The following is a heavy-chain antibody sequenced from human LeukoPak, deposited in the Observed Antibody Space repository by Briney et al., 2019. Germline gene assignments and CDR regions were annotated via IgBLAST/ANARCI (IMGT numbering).Heavy chain of an antibody. CDR3: ATYRQVLLPFES. CDR2: IFPSGGEI. D-gene: IGHD2-8*02. V-gene: IGHV3-23*01. J-gene: IGHJ4*02. CDR1: GFTFSNSG. Sequence: GGSLRLSCAASGFTFSNSGMSWVRQPPGKGLEWVSSIFPSGGEIHYADSVRGRFTISRDNSKSTLSLQMNSLRAEDTAIYYCATYRQVLLPFESWGQGTLVTVSS.